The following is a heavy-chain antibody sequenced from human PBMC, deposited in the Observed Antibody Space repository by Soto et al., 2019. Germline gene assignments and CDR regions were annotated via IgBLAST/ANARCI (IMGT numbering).Heavy chain of an antibody. CDR3: ACIRAACGY. Sequence: ASVKVSCKASGYTFTRFGISWVRQAPGQGLEWMGWISAFNGATNYAQKFQDRITMTTDTPTSTAYMELRSLRSDDTAVYFCACIRAACGYWGPGTLVTVSS. CDR1: GYTFTRFG. J-gene: IGHJ4*02. V-gene: IGHV1-18*01. CDR2: ISAFNGAT. D-gene: IGHD2-15*01.